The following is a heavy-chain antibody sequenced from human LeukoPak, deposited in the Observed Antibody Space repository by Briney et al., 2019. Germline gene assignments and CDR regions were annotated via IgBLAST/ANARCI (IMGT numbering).Heavy chain of an antibody. V-gene: IGHV4-30-4*01. Sequence: SETLSLTCIVSGGSISTSAYYWSWIRQPPGKGLEWIGYIYYSGSTYYNPSLKSRVTISVDTSKNQFSLKLSSVTAADTAVYYCARVNYDFWSGYPRHAFDIWGQGTMVTVSS. J-gene: IGHJ3*02. D-gene: IGHD3-3*01. CDR1: GGSISTSAYY. CDR3: ARVNYDFWSGYPRHAFDI. CDR2: IYYSGST.